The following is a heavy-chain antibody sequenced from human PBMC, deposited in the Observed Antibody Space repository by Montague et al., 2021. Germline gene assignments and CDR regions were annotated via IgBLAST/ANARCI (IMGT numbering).Heavy chain of an antibody. CDR1: GGSVNGYY. CDR2: IYSSGST. V-gene: IGHV4-59*02. D-gene: IGHD7-27*01. CDR3: GRDYWGSIDY. J-gene: IGHJ4*01. Sequence: SETLSLTCSVSGGSVNGYYWSWIWQPPGKGLEWIGYIYSSGSTNYNPSFKSRLTISIDRSRNQFSLELSFVTAADTAIYFCGRDYWGSIDYWGHGILVTVSS.